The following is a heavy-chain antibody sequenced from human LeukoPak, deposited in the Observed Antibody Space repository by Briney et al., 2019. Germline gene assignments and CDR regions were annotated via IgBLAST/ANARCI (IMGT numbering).Heavy chain of an antibody. D-gene: IGHD4-23*01. Sequence: GGSLRLSCAASGFTFDDYAMHWVRRAPGKGLEGVSGISWNSGSIGYADSVKGRFTISRDNAKNSLYVQMNSLRAEDTALYYCAKAMGPRYGGNSDFDYWGQGTLVTVSS. CDR2: ISWNSGSI. CDR1: GFTFDDYA. V-gene: IGHV3-9*01. CDR3: AKAMGPRYGGNSDFDY. J-gene: IGHJ4*02.